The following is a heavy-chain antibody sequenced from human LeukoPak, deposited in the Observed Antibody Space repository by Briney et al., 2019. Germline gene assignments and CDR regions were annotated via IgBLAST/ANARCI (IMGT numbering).Heavy chain of an antibody. CDR1: GGSISRYY. Sequence: SETLSLTCTVSGGSISRYYWSWIRRPPGKGLEWIGYIDDSGNTNYNPSLKSQVTISVDKSKNQFSLKLSFVTAADTAMYYCARSDYHNSGSHTVFDAFDIRGQGTRVTVSS. J-gene: IGHJ3*02. CDR2: IDDSGNT. D-gene: IGHD3-10*01. CDR3: ARSDYHNSGSHTVFDAFDI. V-gene: IGHV4-59*01.